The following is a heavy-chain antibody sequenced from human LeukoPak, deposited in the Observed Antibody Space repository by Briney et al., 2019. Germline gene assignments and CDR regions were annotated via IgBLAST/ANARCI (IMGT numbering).Heavy chain of an antibody. J-gene: IGHJ4*02. CDR2: INHSGST. D-gene: IGHD3-16*01. V-gene: IGHV4-34*08. CDR1: GFTFNVYR. CDR3: APSLGPDVDY. Sequence: GSLRLACAAPGFTFNVYRIKWVRQPPGKGLEWIGEINHSGSTNYNPSLKSRVTISVDTSKNQFSLKLSSVAAADTAVYYCAPSLGPDVDYSGQGTLVTVSS.